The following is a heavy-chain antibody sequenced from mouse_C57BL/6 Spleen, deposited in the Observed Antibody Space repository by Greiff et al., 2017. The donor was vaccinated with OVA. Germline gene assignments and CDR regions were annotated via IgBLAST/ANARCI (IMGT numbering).Heavy chain of an antibody. V-gene: IGHV14-1*01. D-gene: IGHD2-4*01. CDR3: TTWVYYDYFAY. CDR1: GFNIKDYY. CDR2: IDPEDGDT. J-gene: IGHJ3*01. Sequence: VQLQQSGAELVRPGASVKLSCTASGFNIKDYYMHWVKQRPEQGLEWIGRIDPEDGDTEYAPMFQGQGTMTADTSSNTAYLQLSSLTSEDTAVYYCTTWVYYDYFAYWGQGTLVTVSA.